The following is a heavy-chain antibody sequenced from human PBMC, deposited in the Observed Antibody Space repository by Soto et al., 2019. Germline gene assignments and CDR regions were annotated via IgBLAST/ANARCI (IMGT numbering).Heavy chain of an antibody. V-gene: IGHV4-34*01. CDR3: ARGAEYQLLHNWFDP. CDR1: GGSFSGYY. D-gene: IGHD2-2*01. CDR2: INHSGST. J-gene: IGHJ5*02. Sequence: QVQLQQWGAGLLKPSETLSLTCAVYGGSFSGYYWSWIRQPPGKGLEWIGEINHSGSTNYNPSLKSRVTISVDTSKNQFSLKLSSVTAADTAVYYCARGAEYQLLHNWFDPWGQGTLVTVSS.